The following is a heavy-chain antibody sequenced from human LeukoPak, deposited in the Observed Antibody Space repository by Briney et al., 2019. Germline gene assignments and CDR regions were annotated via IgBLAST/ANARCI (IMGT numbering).Heavy chain of an antibody. Sequence: SETLSLTCTVSGGSISSGGYYWSWIRQHPGKGLEWIGYIYYSGRTSYNPSLNSRVTISVDTSKNQFSLKLSSVTAADTAVYYCARRRHYYGSGSYYNGKYNWFDPWGQGTLVTVSS. CDR1: GGSISSGGYY. J-gene: IGHJ5*02. V-gene: IGHV4-31*03. D-gene: IGHD3-10*01. CDR3: ARRRHYYGSGSYYNGKYNWFDP. CDR2: IYYSGRT.